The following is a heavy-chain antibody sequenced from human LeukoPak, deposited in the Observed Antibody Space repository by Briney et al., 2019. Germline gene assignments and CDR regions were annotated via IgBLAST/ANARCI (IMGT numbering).Heavy chain of an antibody. CDR3: ARELSSGGTGDYFDY. Sequence: GGSLRLSCAASGFPFSSYSMSWIRQAPGKGLEWVSYISSSGSTIYYADSVKGRFTISRDNAKNSLYLQMNSLRAEDTAVYYCARELSSGGTGDYFDYWGQGTLVTVSS. CDR1: GFPFSSYS. V-gene: IGHV3-48*04. D-gene: IGHD2-15*01. CDR2: ISSSGSTI. J-gene: IGHJ4*02.